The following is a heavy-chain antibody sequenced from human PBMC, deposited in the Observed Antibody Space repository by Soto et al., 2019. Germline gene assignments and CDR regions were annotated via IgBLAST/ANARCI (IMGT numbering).Heavy chain of an antibody. CDR1: GFTFSSYG. V-gene: IGHV3-30*18. CDR3: AKDGDGFYYFDY. CDR2: ISYDRSNK. J-gene: IGHJ4*02. D-gene: IGHD3-3*01. Sequence: QVQLVESGGGVVQPGRSLRLSCAASGFTFSSYGMHWVRQAPGKGLEWVAVISYDRSNKYYADSVKGRFTISRDNSKNALYLQMNGMRAEDTAVYYCAKDGDGFYYFDYWGQGTLVNVSS.